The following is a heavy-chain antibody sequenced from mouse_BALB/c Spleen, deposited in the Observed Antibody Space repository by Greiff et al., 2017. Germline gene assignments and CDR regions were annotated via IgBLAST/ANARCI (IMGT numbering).Heavy chain of an antibody. CDR1: GFSLTSYG. Sequence: VQLQQSGPGLVQPSQSLSITCTVSGFSLTSYGVHWVRQSPGKGLEWLGVIWSGGSTDYNAAFISRLSISKDNSKSQVFFKMNSLQANDTAIYYCARNRMITTGRYYYAMDYWGQGTSVTVSS. CDR2: IWSGGST. D-gene: IGHD2-4*01. V-gene: IGHV2-2*02. CDR3: ARNRMITTGRYYYAMDY. J-gene: IGHJ4*01.